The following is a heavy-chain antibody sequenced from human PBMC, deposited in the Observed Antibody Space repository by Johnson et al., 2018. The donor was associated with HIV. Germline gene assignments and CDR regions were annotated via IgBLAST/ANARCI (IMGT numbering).Heavy chain of an antibody. CDR1: GFTFSNYG. V-gene: IGHV3-33*03. D-gene: IGHD3-9*01. CDR2: TWFDGINK. CDR3: ARIPILRYFDWLYDAFDI. Sequence: QMQLVESGGGVVQPGRSLRLSCAASGFTFSNYGMHWVRQAPGKGLEWVAVTWFDGINKYYSDSVKGRFTISRDNAKNSLYLQMNSLRAEDTAVYYCARIPILRYFDWLYDAFDIWGQGTMVTVSS. J-gene: IGHJ3*02.